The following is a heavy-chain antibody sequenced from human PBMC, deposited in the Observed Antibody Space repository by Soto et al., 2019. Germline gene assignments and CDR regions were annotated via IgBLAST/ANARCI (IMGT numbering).Heavy chain of an antibody. J-gene: IGHJ4*02. CDR1: GGSISNYF. CDR3: GASGSNGQFDF. Sequence: SETLSLTCTFSGGSISNYFWHWIRQPPGKGLEWIGYIYYSGSTNYNPSLKSRVTISVDTSKNQFSLKLSSVTAADTAVYYCGASGSNGQFDFSAPATLVTVS. CDR2: IYYSGST. V-gene: IGHV4-59*01. D-gene: IGHD3-10*01.